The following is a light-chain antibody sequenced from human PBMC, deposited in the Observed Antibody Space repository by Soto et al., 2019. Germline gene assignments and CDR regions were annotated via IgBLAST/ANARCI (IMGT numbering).Light chain of an antibody. J-gene: IGLJ1*01. CDR2: EVS. CDR3: CSYAGSSTYYV. CDR1: SSYVGSYNL. Sequence: QSVLTQPASVSGSPGQSITISCTGTSSYVGSYNLVSWYQKHPGKAPKLMIYEVSKRPSGVSNRFSGSKSGNTASLTISGLQAEDEADYYCCSYAGSSTYYVFGTGTKVTVL. V-gene: IGLV2-23*02.